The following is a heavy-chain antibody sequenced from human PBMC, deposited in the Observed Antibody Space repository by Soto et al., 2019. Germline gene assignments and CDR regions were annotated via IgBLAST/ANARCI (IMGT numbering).Heavy chain of an antibody. CDR3: ARGPYDFWSGAYYYFAMDV. Sequence: ASVKVSCKASGYTFTNNGITWVRQAPGQGLEWMGWISPYNDKENNAQKFQGRITMTTDKSTSTAYMELRSLRSDDTAVYYCARGPYDFWSGAYYYFAMDVWGQGTTVTVSS. CDR1: GYTFTNNG. V-gene: IGHV1-18*04. CDR2: ISPYNDKE. J-gene: IGHJ6*02. D-gene: IGHD3-3*01.